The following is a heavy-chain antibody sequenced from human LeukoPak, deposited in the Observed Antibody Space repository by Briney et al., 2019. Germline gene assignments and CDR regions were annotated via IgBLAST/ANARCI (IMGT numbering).Heavy chain of an antibody. CDR1: GYTFSSYY. J-gene: IGHJ4*02. Sequence: SVKVSCKASGYTFSSYYIHWVRQAPRQGLEWMGIINPSGGSTSYTQKFQGGVTMTRDTSTSTVYMELSSLRSEDTAVYYCARDTGPLVVVVSAMGGLDYWGQGTLVTVSS. CDR3: ARDTGPLVVVVSAMGGLDY. CDR2: INPSGGST. V-gene: IGHV1-46*01. D-gene: IGHD2-21*01.